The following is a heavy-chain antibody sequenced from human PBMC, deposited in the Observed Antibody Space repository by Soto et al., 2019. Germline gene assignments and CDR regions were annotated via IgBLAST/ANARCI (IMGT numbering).Heavy chain of an antibody. CDR1: GGSISSYY. D-gene: IGHD3-10*01. Sequence: QVQLQESGPGLVKPSETLSLTCTVSGGSISSYYWSWIRQPAGKGLAWIGRIYTSGSTNYNPSLKSRVTMSVDTSKYQFSLKLSSVTAADTAVYYCARESTMVRGGHWFDPWGQGTLVTVSS. J-gene: IGHJ5*02. CDR3: ARESTMVRGGHWFDP. V-gene: IGHV4-4*07. CDR2: IYTSGST.